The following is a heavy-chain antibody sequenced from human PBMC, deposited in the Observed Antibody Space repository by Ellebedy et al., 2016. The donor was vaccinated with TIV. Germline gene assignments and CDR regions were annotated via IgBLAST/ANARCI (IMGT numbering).Heavy chain of an antibody. CDR3: ARHELGSNAAFNY. D-gene: IGHD7-27*01. CDR1: GYAFRIYW. Sequence: GDSLKISXKAFGYAFRIYWITWVRQMPGQGLEWMGRIDPSPSDSYIDYSPSFQGHVTISVDKSITTAYLQWSSLKASDTAIYYCARHELGSNAAFNYWGQGTLVTVSS. CDR2: IDPSPSDSYI. J-gene: IGHJ4*02. V-gene: IGHV5-10-1*01.